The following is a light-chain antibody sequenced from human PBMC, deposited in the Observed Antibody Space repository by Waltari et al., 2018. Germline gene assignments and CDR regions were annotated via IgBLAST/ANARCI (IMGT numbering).Light chain of an antibody. Sequence: EIAMTQSPVTLSVSPGERVTLSCRANQGVHDNLAWYQQKPGQAPRLLISGAATRATGVPARFRGSGSGTDFTLAITSLQSEDSALYYCQQYNRWPPLTFGGGTKVEIK. J-gene: IGKJ4*01. CDR2: GAA. CDR3: QQYNRWPPLT. V-gene: IGKV3-15*01. CDR1: QGVHDN.